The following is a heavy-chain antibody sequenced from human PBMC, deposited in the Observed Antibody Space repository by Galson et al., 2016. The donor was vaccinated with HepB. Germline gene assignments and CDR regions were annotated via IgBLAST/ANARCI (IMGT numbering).Heavy chain of an antibody. CDR2: IKADGRDK. V-gene: IGHV3-7*01. D-gene: IGHD4-11*01. CDR3: VRDDYLDV. Sequence: SLRLSCAASGFTFSHFWMSWVRQAPGKGLEWVADIKADGRDKFYVDSAKGRFTIARDNTKNSLYLQMNSLRAEDTAVYYCVRDDYLDVWGQGTMVIVSS. J-gene: IGHJ3*01. CDR1: GFTFSHFW.